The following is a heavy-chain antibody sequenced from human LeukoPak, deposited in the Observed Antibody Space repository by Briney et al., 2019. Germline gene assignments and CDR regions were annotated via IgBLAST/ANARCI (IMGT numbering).Heavy chain of an antibody. D-gene: IGHD6-19*01. Sequence: GGSLRLSCAASGFIFSSYDMTWVRQAPGKGLEWVSSISGSGGKTYYADSVKGRFTISRDNSKNTLYLQMNSLRAEDTAVYYCAKAQWRFDYWGQGTLVTVSS. CDR1: GFIFSSYD. CDR2: ISGSGGKT. CDR3: AKAQWRFDY. J-gene: IGHJ4*02. V-gene: IGHV3-23*01.